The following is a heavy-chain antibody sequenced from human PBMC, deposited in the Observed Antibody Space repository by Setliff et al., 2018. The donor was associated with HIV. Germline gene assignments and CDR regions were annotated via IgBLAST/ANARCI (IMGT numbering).Heavy chain of an antibody. CDR1: GFTFSDYS. V-gene: IGHV3-21*01. Sequence: LRLSCVASGFTFSDYSMNWVRQAPGKGLEWVSSIKNSSTYMAYADSMKGRFTISRDNAKNSMYLQMNSLRVEDTAMYYCTRGRGSFDSWGQGTLVTVSS. CDR3: TRGRGSFDS. J-gene: IGHJ4*02. CDR2: IKNSSTYM. D-gene: IGHD1-26*01.